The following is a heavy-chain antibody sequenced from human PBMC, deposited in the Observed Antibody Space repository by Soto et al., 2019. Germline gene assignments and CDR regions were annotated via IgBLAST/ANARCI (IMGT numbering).Heavy chain of an antibody. CDR2: INAGNGNT. J-gene: IGHJ2*01. V-gene: IGHV1-3*01. D-gene: IGHD1-26*01. CDR1: GYTFTSYA. Sequence: SVKVSCTASGYTFTSYAMHWVRQAPGQRLEWMGWINAGNGNTKYSQKFQGRVTITRDTSASTAYMELSSLRSGDTAVYYCARGGSLYWYFDLWGRGTLVTVSS. CDR3: ARGGSLYWYFDL.